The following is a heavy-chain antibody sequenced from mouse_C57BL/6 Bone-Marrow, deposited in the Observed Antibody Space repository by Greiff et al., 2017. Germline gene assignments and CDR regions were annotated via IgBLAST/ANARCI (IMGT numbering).Heavy chain of an antibody. CDR2: IDPSDSYT. J-gene: IGHJ3*01. D-gene: IGHD1-1*01. Sequence: QVQLQQPGAELVKPGASVKLSCKASGYTFTSYWMQWVKQRPGQGLEWIGEIDPSDSYTNYNQKFKGKATLTVDTSSSTAYMQLSSLTSEDSAVYYWAREKGYGSSLWFAYWGQGTLVTVSA. CDR1: GYTFTSYW. V-gene: IGHV1-50*01. CDR3: AREKGYGSSLWFAY.